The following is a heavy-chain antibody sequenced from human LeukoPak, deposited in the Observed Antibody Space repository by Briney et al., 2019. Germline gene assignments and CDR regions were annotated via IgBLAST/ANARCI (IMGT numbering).Heavy chain of an antibody. V-gene: IGHV3-15*01. J-gene: IGHJ4*02. CDR3: ATYMVRGGDPRY. CDR1: GFTFTNAW. D-gene: IGHD3-10*01. CDR2: IKTKSDGGTT. Sequence: AGGSLRLSCAASGFTFTNAWMTWVRQAPGKGLEWVARIKTKSDGGTTDYAAAVKGRFTISRGDSKNTLSLRMNSLKTEDTAVYYCATYMVRGGDPRYWGQGTLVTVSS.